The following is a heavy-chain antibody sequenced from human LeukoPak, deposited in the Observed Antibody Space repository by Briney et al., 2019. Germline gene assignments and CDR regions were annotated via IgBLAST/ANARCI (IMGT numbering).Heavy chain of an antibody. CDR2: ISSSGSKI. V-gene: IGHV3-48*03. CDR3: ARDRARVTGSGYYDH. J-gene: IGHJ5*02. CDR1: RFTLSRYE. Sequence: GGCLSLSRAPSRFTLSRYEMKGVRPAPGRGLGWVSYISSSGSKIYYADSVKGRFTIYTDNAKNSLYLEMDSLRAEDTAVYYCARDRARVTGSGYYDHWGQGTLVTVSS. D-gene: IGHD3-22*01.